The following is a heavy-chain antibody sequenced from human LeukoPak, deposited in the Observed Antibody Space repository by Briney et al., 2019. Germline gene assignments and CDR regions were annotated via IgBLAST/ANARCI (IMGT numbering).Heavy chain of an antibody. Sequence: SETLSLTCAVYGGSFSVYFWTWIRQPPGKGLEWIGEINRSGRTNYNPSLKSRVAISLDTSKNQFSLKLSSVAAADTAVYYCARGYEGYLDYWGQGTLVTVSS. D-gene: IGHD1-1*01. J-gene: IGHJ4*02. V-gene: IGHV4-34*01. CDR1: GGSFSVYF. CDR2: INRSGRT. CDR3: ARGYEGYLDY.